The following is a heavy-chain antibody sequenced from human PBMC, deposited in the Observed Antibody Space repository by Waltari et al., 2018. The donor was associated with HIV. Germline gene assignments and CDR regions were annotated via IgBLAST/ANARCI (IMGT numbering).Heavy chain of an antibody. J-gene: IGHJ5*02. CDR3: ALGRIDDIRSGRENLGGFDP. Sequence: VQVVQSGAEVKKPGSSVKVSCQASGDTLSNYAVSWVRQAPGQGLEWMGRIIPASGIAINTDKSPDRVTINADKATNSAYMELGGLRSEYTALYFCALGRIDDIRSGRENLGGFDPWGPGTLVSVSS. CDR2: IIPASGIA. V-gene: IGHV1-69*04. D-gene: IGHD3-3*01. CDR1: GDTLSNYA.